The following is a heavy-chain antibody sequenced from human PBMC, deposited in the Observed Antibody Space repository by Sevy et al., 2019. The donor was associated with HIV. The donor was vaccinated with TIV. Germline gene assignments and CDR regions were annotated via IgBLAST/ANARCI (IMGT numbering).Heavy chain of an antibody. CDR3: ARARVSYYYGSGSRYYYGMDV. CDR2: INTNTGNP. V-gene: IGHV7-4-1*02. J-gene: IGHJ6*02. D-gene: IGHD3-10*01. CDR1: GYTFTSYA. Sequence: ASVTVSCKASGYTFTSYAMNWVRQAPGQGLAWMGWINTNTGNPTYAQGFTGRFVFSLDTSVSTAYLQISSLKAEDTAVYYCARARVSYYYGSGSRYYYGMDVWGQGTTVTVSS.